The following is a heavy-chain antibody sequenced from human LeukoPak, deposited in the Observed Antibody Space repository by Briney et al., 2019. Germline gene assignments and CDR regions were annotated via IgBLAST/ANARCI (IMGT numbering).Heavy chain of an antibody. Sequence: GGSLRLSCAVSGITLSNYGMSWVRQAPGKGLEWVAGLSGRGGGTNSAASVKGRFPISRDNPKNTLYLQMNSLRAEDTAVYFCAKRGVVIRVFLVGLHKEAYYFDSWGQGALVTVSS. J-gene: IGHJ4*02. CDR3: AKRGVVIRVFLVGLHKEAYYFDS. D-gene: IGHD3-10*01. CDR2: LSGRGGGT. CDR1: GITLSNYG. V-gene: IGHV3-23*01.